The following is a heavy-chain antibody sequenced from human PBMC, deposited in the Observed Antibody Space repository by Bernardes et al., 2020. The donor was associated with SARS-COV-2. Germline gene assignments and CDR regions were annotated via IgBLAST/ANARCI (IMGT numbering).Heavy chain of an antibody. CDR2: IYSGGIT. CDR3: ASTPVTMILVVITYYYFDL. Sequence: LYLTSTLSGDSFSSSRYFVGWIRPPPGKGLEWLGSIYSGGITYYNPSLKSRATISVDTSKNQFSLQLTSVTAADTAMYYCASTPVTMILVVITYYYFDLWGRGTLVTVSS. CDR1: GDSFSSSRYF. V-gene: IGHV4-39*01. D-gene: IGHD3-22*01. J-gene: IGHJ2*01.